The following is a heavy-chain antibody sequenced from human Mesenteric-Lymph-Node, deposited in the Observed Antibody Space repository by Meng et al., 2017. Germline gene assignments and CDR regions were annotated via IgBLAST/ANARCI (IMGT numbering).Heavy chain of an antibody. Sequence: EVELVGSGGGLVRPGGSLRRSCAVSGFTFSNYYMHWVRQAPGKGLVWVSRISLDGSATTYADSVKGRFTISRDNAKNTVYLQMNSLRVEDTAVYYCAGTTMTPDSDYWGQGTLVTVSS. CDR3: AGTTMTPDSDY. J-gene: IGHJ4*02. D-gene: IGHD4-17*01. CDR2: ISLDGSAT. V-gene: IGHV3-74*02. CDR1: GFTFSNYY.